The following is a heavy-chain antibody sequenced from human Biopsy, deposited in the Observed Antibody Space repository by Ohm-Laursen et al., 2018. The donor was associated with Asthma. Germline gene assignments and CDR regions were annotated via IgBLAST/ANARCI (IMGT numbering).Heavy chain of an antibody. D-gene: IGHD5-12*01. CDR2: THYSGST. Sequence: GTLSLTWTVSGASIRGSGSYWAWIRQAPGKGPEWIGTTHYSGSTFYKPSLRSRVTMSLDTSTNQFSLRLRSVTATDTAVYYCASPVNRAFGGYEWAAVFDYWGQGILVTVSS. CDR1: GASIRGSGSY. V-gene: IGHV4-39*01. J-gene: IGHJ4*02. CDR3: ASPVNRAFGGYEWAAVFDY.